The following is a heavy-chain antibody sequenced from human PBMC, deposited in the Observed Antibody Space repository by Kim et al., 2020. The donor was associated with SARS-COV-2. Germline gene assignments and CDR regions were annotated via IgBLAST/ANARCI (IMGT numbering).Heavy chain of an antibody. J-gene: IGHJ6*02. D-gene: IGHD3-9*01. Sequence: SETLSLTCTVSGDSITSGGYYGNWIRQHPGKGLEWIGYIYYSGNTYYNPSLKSRVTISADTSTIQFSLKLSSVTAADTAVYYCARGTEILTGRPMDVWGQGTTVTVSS. CDR1: GDSITSGGYY. CDR2: IYYSGNT. CDR3: ARGTEILTGRPMDV. V-gene: IGHV4-31*03.